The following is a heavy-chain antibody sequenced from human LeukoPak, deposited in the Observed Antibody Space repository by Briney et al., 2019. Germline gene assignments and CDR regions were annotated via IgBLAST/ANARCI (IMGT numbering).Heavy chain of an antibody. Sequence: ASVKVSCKASGYTFTGYYMHWVRQAPGQGLEWMGWINPNSGDTNYAQKFQGRVTMTRDTSISTAYMELSRLRSDDTAVYYCARALGLVKNWFDPWGQGTLVTVSS. J-gene: IGHJ5*02. CDR3: ARALGLVKNWFDP. D-gene: IGHD3/OR15-3a*01. V-gene: IGHV1-2*02. CDR2: INPNSGDT. CDR1: GYTFTGYY.